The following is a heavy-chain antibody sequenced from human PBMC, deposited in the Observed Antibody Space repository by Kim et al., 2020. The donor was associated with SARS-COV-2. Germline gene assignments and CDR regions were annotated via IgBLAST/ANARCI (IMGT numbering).Heavy chain of an antibody. D-gene: IGHD1-26*01. CDR2: IYYSGST. Sequence: SETLSLTCTVSGGSISSSSYYWGWIRQPPGKGLEWIGSIYYSGSTYYNPSLKSRVTISVDTSKNQFSLKLSSVTAADTAVYYCARSSIVGATNWFDPWGQGTLVTVSS. V-gene: IGHV4-39*01. J-gene: IGHJ5*02. CDR3: ARSSIVGATNWFDP. CDR1: GGSISSSSYY.